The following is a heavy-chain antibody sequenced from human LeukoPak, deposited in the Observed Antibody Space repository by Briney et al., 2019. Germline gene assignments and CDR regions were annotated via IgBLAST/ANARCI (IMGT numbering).Heavy chain of an antibody. V-gene: IGHV4-59*08. D-gene: IGHD2/OR15-2a*01. Sequence: SETLSLTCTVSGCSISSYYLNWIRQPPGKGLEWIGYIYYIGSTNYNPSLKSRVTISVETSKNQFSLKLSSVAAADTAVYYCARHSTTWTPFDYWGQGTLVTVSS. CDR2: IYYIGST. CDR3: ARHSTTWTPFDY. J-gene: IGHJ4*02. CDR1: GCSISSYY.